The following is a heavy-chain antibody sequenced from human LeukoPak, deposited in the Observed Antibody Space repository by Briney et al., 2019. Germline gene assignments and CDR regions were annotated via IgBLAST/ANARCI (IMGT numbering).Heavy chain of an antibody. J-gene: IGHJ5*02. D-gene: IGHD3-3*01. CDR1: GFTFSSYS. CDR3: ARDGTIFGVVIDNWFDH. V-gene: IGHV3-21*01. Sequence: GGSLRLSCAASGFTFSSYSMNWVRQAPGKGLEWVSSISSSSSYIYYADSVKGRFTISRDNAKNSLYLQMNSLRAEDTAVYYCARDGTIFGVVIDNWFDHWGQGTLVTVSS. CDR2: ISSSSSYI.